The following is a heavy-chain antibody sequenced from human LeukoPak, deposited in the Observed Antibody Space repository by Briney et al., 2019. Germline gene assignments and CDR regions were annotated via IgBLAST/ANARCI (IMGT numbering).Heavy chain of an antibody. V-gene: IGHV3-30*12. J-gene: IGHJ4*02. CDR2: IRYVGSDK. CDR3: ARENDYALDY. CDR1: GFTFSSYG. Sequence: PGGSRRLSCAASGFTFSSYGMHWVRQAPGKGLEWMAVIRYVGSDKYYADSVKGRFTISRDNSQNTMYLQMNSLRAEDTAVYYCARENDYALDYWGQGTLVTVSS. D-gene: IGHD4-17*01.